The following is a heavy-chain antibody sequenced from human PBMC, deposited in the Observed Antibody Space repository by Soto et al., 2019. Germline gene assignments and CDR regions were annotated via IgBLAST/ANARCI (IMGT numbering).Heavy chain of an antibody. CDR3: AKSTLTGYCSGGSCSNYYYYGMDV. Sequence: GGSLRLSCAASGFTFSSYGMHWVRQAPGKGLEWVAVISYDGSNKYYADSVKGRFTISRDNSKNTLYLQMNSLRAEDTAVYYCAKSTLTGYCSGGSCSNYYYYGMDVWGQGTTVTVS. V-gene: IGHV3-30*18. CDR1: GFTFSSYG. J-gene: IGHJ6*02. D-gene: IGHD2-15*01. CDR2: ISYDGSNK.